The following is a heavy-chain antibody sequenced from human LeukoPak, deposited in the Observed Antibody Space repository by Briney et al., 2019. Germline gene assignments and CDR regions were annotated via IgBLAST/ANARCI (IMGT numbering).Heavy chain of an antibody. CDR1: GFTVSSNY. V-gene: IGHV3-53*01. CDR2: IYSGGST. J-gene: IGHJ4*02. CDR3: AREGRYYFDY. Sequence: GGSLTLSCAASGFTVSSNYMSWVRQAPGKGLEWVSVIYSGGSTYYADSVKGRFTISRDNSKNTLYLQMNSLRAEDTAVYYCAREGRYYFDYWGQGTLVTVSS.